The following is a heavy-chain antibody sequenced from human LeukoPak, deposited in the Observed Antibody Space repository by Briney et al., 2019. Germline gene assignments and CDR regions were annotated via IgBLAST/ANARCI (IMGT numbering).Heavy chain of an antibody. V-gene: IGHV1-24*01. Sequence: ASVKVSCKVSGYTLTELSMHWLRQAPGKGLEWMGGFDPEDGETIYAQKFQGRVTMTEDTSTDTAYMELSSLRSEDTAMYYCATDPAGDGDNDYWGQGTLVTVSS. J-gene: IGHJ4*02. CDR2: FDPEDGET. CDR1: GYTLTELS. D-gene: IGHD4-17*01. CDR3: ATDPAGDGDNDY.